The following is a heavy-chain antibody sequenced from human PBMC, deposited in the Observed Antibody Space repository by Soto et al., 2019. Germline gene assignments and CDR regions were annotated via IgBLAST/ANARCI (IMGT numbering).Heavy chain of an antibody. CDR1: GFTFNDYA. D-gene: IGHD5-18*01. CDR2: IGGRGGNA. Sequence: EVRLLESGGGLVQRGGSLRLSCVASGFTFNDYAMNWVRQAPGKGLEWVSGIGGRGGNAVYGDSMKGHFTISRDNSKNSVSLHMNGLRAEDTAIYYCAKTSGYSYVSVFGIDAWGQGTTVTVSS. CDR3: AKTSGYSYVSVFGIDA. J-gene: IGHJ6*02. V-gene: IGHV3-23*01.